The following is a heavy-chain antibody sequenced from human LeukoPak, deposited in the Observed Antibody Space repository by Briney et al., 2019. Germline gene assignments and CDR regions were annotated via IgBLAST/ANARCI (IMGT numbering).Heavy chain of an antibody. Sequence: SETLSLTCTVSGGSISSSSYYWGWIRQPPGKGLEWIGSIYYSGSTYYNPSLKSRVTISVDTSKNQFSLKLSSVTAADTAVYYCARVSPSRVVVVPAAMGSTGDAFDIWGQGTMVTVSS. J-gene: IGHJ3*02. D-gene: IGHD2-2*01. CDR2: IYYSGST. CDR1: GGSISSSSYY. CDR3: ARVSPSRVVVVPAAMGSTGDAFDI. V-gene: IGHV4-39*01.